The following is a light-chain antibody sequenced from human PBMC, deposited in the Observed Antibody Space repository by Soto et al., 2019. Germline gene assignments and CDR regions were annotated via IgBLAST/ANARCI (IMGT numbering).Light chain of an antibody. V-gene: IGLV2-14*01. J-gene: IGLJ3*02. CDR3: SSYTTSYTGV. CDR2: DVS. CDR1: SSDVGGYNY. Sequence: QSALTQPASVSGYPGQSVTISCTGTSSDVGGYNYVSWFQQHPGKAPILLIYDVSNRPSGVSNRFSGSKSGNTASLTISGLQAEDEADYYCSSYTTSYTGVFGGGTKLTVL.